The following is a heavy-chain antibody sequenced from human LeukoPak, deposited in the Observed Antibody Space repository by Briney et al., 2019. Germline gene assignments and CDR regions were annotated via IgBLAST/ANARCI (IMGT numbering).Heavy chain of an antibody. CDR2: IIPIFGTA. Sequence: ASVRVSCKASGGTFSSYAISWVRQAPGQGLEWMGGIIPIFGTANYAQKFQGRVTITADESTSTAYMELSSLRSEDTAVYYCARRVGDSSGYYSYYYYYGMDVWGRGTTVTVSS. V-gene: IGHV1-69*13. CDR1: GGTFSSYA. CDR3: ARRVGDSSGYYSYYYYYGMDV. D-gene: IGHD3-22*01. J-gene: IGHJ6*02.